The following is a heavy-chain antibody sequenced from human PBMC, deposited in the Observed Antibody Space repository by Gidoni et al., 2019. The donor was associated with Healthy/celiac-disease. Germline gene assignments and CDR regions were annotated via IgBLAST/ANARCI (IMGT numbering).Heavy chain of an antibody. J-gene: IGHJ4*02. CDR3: ARTDCGGDCYGAYYFDY. CDR2: MNPNSGNT. CDR1: GYTFTSYD. D-gene: IGHD2-21*02. Sequence: QVQLVQSGAEVTKPGASVKVSCKASGYTFTSYDINWVRQATGQGLEWMGWMNPNSGNTGYAQKFQGRVTMTRNTSISTAYMELSSLRSEDTAVYYCARTDCGGDCYGAYYFDYWGQGTLVTVSS. V-gene: IGHV1-8*01.